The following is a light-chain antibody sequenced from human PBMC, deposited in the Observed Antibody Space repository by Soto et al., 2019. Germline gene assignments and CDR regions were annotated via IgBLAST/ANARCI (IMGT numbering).Light chain of an antibody. J-gene: IGLJ1*01. V-gene: IGLV2-14*02. CDR2: EVT. CDR1: SSDVENYKL. CDR3: SSFTTSITNV. Sequence: QSALNQPASVSGSPGQSVTISCTATSSDVENYKLVSWYQQHPGKAPKLIIYEVTKRPSGVSNRFSGSKSANTASLTISGLQAADEADYFCSSFTTSITNVFGRGTKVTVL.